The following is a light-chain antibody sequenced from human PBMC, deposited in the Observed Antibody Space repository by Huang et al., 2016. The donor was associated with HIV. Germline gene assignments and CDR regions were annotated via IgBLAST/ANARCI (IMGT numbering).Light chain of an antibody. Sequence: EIILTQSPATLSLSPGEIATLSCRASQSVSGTNLAWYQQKLGQAPRLLIYGASTRATGIPDRFSASGSGTDFTLSISRQEPEDFAVYYCQHYGTLFTFGQGTEIDIK. J-gene: IGKJ2*01. CDR3: QHYGTLFT. V-gene: IGKV3-20*01. CDR2: GAS. CDR1: QSVSGTN.